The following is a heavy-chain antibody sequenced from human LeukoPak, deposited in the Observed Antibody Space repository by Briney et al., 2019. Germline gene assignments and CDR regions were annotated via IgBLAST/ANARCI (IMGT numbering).Heavy chain of an antibody. V-gene: IGHV4-39*07. D-gene: IGHD6-19*01. Sequence: SETLSLTCTVSGGSISSSSYYWGWIRQPPGKGLEWIGSIYYSGSTYYNPSLKSRVTISVDTSKNQFSLKLSSVTAADTAVYYCAQIAVTDKGELAIDYWGQGTLVTVSS. CDR1: GGSISSSSYY. J-gene: IGHJ4*02. CDR3: AQIAVTDKGELAIDY. CDR2: IYYSGST.